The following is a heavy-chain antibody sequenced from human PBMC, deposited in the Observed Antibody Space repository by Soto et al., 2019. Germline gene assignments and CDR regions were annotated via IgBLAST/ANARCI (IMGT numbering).Heavy chain of an antibody. J-gene: IGHJ6*02. D-gene: IGHD3-22*01. V-gene: IGHV4-31*02. CDR3: ARALVTDYNSRDYHYYFAMDV. CDR2: VYHTGTT. CDR1: GGPVSCDDLY. Sequence: PSETLSLTCLVSGGPVSCDDLYWNWIRHLPGKVLDWIANVYHTGTTYYNPSLKSRVSMSVDTSQNQFSLILASVTAADTAVYYCARALVTDYNSRDYHYYFAMDVWGQGTSVTVSS.